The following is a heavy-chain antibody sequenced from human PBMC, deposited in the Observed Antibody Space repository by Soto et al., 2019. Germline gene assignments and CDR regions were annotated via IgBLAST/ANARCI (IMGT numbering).Heavy chain of an antibody. J-gene: IGHJ5*02. V-gene: IGHV4-30-2*01. CDR3: ARVPGDFSSGYYSWFDP. D-gene: IGHD3-3*01. CDR2: IYHSGST. Sequence: QLQLQESGSGLVKPSQTLSLTCAVSGGSISSGGYSWSWIRQPPGKGLEWIGYIYHSGSTYYNPSLKTPVTLSVARSKNPSSLTLSSVPAADTAVYSCARVPGDFSSGYYSWFDPWGQGTLVTVSS. CDR1: GGSISSGGYS.